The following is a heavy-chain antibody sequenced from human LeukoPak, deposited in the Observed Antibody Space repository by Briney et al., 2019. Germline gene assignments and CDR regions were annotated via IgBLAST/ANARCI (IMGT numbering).Heavy chain of an antibody. Sequence: GGSLRLSCAASGLSFSDVGMHWVRKAPGKGLEWVAVVWFDGTNRYYADSVKGRFTVSRDNSKNTLDLQMSSPRAEDTAIYYCARGQITGTTNWFDYWGQGTLVTVSS. CDR1: GLSFSDVG. CDR2: VWFDGTNR. V-gene: IGHV3-33*01. J-gene: IGHJ4*02. D-gene: IGHD1-7*01. CDR3: ARGQITGTTNWFDY.